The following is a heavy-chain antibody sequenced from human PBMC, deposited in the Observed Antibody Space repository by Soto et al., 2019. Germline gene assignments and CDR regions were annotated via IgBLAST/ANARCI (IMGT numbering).Heavy chain of an antibody. J-gene: IGHJ5*02. D-gene: IGHD3-22*01. CDR3: AKDLLYYYDSSGYNWFDP. CDR1: GFTFSSYA. Sequence: GGSLRLSCAASGFTFSSYAMSWVRQAPGKGLEWVSAISGSGGSTYYADSVKGRFTISRDNSKNTLYLQMNSLRAEDTAVYYCAKDLLYYYDSSGYNWFDPWGQGTLVTVSS. CDR2: ISGSGGST. V-gene: IGHV3-23*01.